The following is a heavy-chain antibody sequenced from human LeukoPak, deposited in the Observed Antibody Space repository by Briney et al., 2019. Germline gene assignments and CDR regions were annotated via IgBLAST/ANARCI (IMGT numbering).Heavy chain of an antibody. CDR3: ARGGYSSFDY. D-gene: IGHD5-18*01. V-gene: IGHV4-59*08. J-gene: IGHJ4*02. Sequence: SETLSLTCTVSGGSISSYYWSWIRQPPGKGLEWIGYIYYSGSTNYNPSLKSRVTISVDTSKNQFSLKLGSVTAADTAVYYCARGGYSSFDYWGQGTLVTVSS. CDR1: GGSISSYY. CDR2: IYYSGST.